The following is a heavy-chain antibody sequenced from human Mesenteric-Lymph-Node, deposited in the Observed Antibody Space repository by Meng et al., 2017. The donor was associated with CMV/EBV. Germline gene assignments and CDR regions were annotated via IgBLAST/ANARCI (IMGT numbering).Heavy chain of an antibody. J-gene: IGHJ4*02. Sequence: GGSLRLSCAASGFTFSSYWMSWVRQAPGKGLEWVANINIEGSQKYYVDFVKGRFTISRDNAENSLYLQMNSLRAEDTAVYYCARGRSNYYDSSGYTVGYWGQGTLVTVSS. CDR1: GFTFSSYW. CDR3: ARGRSNYYDSSGYTVGY. V-gene: IGHV3-7*01. CDR2: INIEGSQK. D-gene: IGHD3-22*01.